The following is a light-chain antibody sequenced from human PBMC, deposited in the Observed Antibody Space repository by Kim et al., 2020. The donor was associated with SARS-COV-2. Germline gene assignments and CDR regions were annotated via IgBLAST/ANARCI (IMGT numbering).Light chain of an antibody. J-gene: IGKJ1*01. Sequence: AIRITQSPSSLSASTGDRVTITCRASQGISNYLAWYQQKSGKAPTLLIFAASTLQSGVPSRFSGSGSGTDFTLTISSLQSEDFATYYCQHYYDYPWTFGQGTKVDIK. CDR3: QHYYDYPWT. CDR1: QGISNY. V-gene: IGKV1-8*01. CDR2: AAS.